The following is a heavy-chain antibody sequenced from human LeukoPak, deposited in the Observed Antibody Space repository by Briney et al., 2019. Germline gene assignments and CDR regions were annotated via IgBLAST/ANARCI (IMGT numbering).Heavy chain of an antibody. Sequence: GGSLRLSCAASGFTFSSYAMHWVRQAPGKGLEWVAVISYDGSNKYYADSVKGRFTISRDNSKNTLYLQMNSLRAEDTAVYYCARSGWYYYSGMDVWGQGTTVTVSS. D-gene: IGHD6-19*01. V-gene: IGHV3-30-3*01. J-gene: IGHJ6*02. CDR2: ISYDGSNK. CDR1: GFTFSSYA. CDR3: ARSGWYYYSGMDV.